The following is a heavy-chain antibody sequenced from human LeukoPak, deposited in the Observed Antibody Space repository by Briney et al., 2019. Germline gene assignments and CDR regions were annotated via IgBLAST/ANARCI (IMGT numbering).Heavy chain of an antibody. Sequence: GRSLRLSCAASGFTFDDYAMHWARQAPGKGLEWVSGISWNSGSIGYADSVKGRFTISRDNAKNSLYLQMNSLRAEDMALYYCAKGDYGSPDAFDIWCQGTMVTVSS. D-gene: IGHD4/OR15-4a*01. CDR1: GFTFDDYA. CDR2: ISWNSGSI. V-gene: IGHV3-9*03. J-gene: IGHJ3*02. CDR3: AKGDYGSPDAFDI.